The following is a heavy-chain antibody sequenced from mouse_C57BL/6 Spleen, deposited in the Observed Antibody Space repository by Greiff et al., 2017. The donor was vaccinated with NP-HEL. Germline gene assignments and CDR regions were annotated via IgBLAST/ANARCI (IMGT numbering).Heavy chain of an antibody. V-gene: IGHV1-82*01. CDR3: AKGLLYYYGSSFY. J-gene: IGHJ3*01. D-gene: IGHD1-1*01. CDR1: GYAFSSSW. Sequence: LVESGPELVKPGASVKISCKASGYAFSSSWMNWVKQRPGKGLEWIGRIYPGDGDTNYNGKFKGKATLTADKSSSTAYMQLSSLTSEDSAVYFCAKGLLYYYGSSFYWGQGTLVTVSA. CDR2: IYPGDGDT.